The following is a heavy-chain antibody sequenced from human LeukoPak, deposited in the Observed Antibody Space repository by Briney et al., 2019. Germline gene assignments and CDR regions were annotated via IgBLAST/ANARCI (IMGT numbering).Heavy chain of an antibody. Sequence: PGGSVRLSCAASGFTLSNYAMLWVRQPAGEGLECVSALGTAGDTFYPGSVKGRFTISRDNAKKSLFLQMNSLRAEDTAVYYCARQNTPHGNFDYWGQGTLVTVSS. CDR2: LGTAGDT. V-gene: IGHV3-13*01. CDR3: ARQNTPHGNFDY. D-gene: IGHD5-24*01. CDR1: GFTLSNYA. J-gene: IGHJ4*02.